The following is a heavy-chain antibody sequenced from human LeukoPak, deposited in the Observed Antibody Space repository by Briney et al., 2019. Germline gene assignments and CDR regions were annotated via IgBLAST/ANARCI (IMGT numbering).Heavy chain of an antibody. V-gene: IGHV3-53*01. Sequence: PGGSLRLSCAASGFTVSSNYMNWVRQAPGEGLGWGSVIYSGGSTYYADSVKGRFTISRDNSKNTLYLQMNSLRAEDTAVYYCARGMKYSSGWYYMDVWGKGTTVTISS. J-gene: IGHJ6*03. CDR1: GFTVSSNY. CDR3: ARGMKYSSGWYYMDV. D-gene: IGHD6-19*01. CDR2: IYSGGST.